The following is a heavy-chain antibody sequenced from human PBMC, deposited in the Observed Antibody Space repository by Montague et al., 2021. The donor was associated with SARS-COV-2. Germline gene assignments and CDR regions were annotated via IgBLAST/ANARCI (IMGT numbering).Heavy chain of an antibody. CDR2: IHHGGST. CDR3: ARLGGGVVPSPILGVGPYYSYYYMDV. V-gene: IGHV4-34*01. D-gene: IGHD3-10*01. Sequence: SETLSLTCAVHGGSFSTYSWNWIRQPPGKGLEWIGEIHHGGSTNYNPSLKSRVTTSADTSKNQFSLKLTSVAAADTAVYYCARLGGGVVPSPILGVGPYYSYYYMDVWGKGTTVTVSS. J-gene: IGHJ6*03. CDR1: GGSFSTYS.